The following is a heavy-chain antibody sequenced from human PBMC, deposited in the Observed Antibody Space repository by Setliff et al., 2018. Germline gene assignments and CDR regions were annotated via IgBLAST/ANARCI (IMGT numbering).Heavy chain of an antibody. V-gene: IGHV4-61*02. CDR1: GGSVGNSHYY. Sequence: SETLSLTCTVSGGSVGNSHYYWNWIRQPAGKGLEWIGRIYTTWSSNYNPSLKSRVTMSVDTSKNQFSLKLSSVTAADTAVYYCARGIGGYCSSMSCSNESWPWGQGTLVTVSS. CDR2: IYTTWSS. D-gene: IGHD2-2*01. J-gene: IGHJ5*02. CDR3: ARGIGGYCSSMSCSNESWP.